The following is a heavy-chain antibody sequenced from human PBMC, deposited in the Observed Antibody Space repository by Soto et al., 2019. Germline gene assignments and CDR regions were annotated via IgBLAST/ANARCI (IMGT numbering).Heavy chain of an antibody. J-gene: IGHJ4*02. CDR1: GFTFSSYG. CDR3: ADETVANGMGGDY. D-gene: IGHD6-19*01. Sequence: GGSLRLSCAASGFTFSSYGMHWVRQAPGKGLEWVAVISYDGSNKYYADSVKGRFTISRDNSKNTLYLQMNSLRAEDTAVYYCADETVANGMGGDYWGQGTLVTVSS. V-gene: IGHV3-30*03. CDR2: ISYDGSNK.